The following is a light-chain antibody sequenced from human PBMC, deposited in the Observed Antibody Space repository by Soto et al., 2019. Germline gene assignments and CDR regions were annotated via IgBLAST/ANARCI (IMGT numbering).Light chain of an antibody. CDR3: AAWDDSLNGLFV. CDR1: SSSIGSNA. Sequence: QSVLTQTPSTSGTPGQRVTISCSGSSSSIGSNAVNWYQQLPGTAPKLLIYSNNQRPSGVPDRFSASKSGTSASLAITGLQSEDEADYYCAAWDDSLNGLFVFGTGTKLTVL. J-gene: IGLJ1*01. CDR2: SNN. V-gene: IGLV1-44*01.